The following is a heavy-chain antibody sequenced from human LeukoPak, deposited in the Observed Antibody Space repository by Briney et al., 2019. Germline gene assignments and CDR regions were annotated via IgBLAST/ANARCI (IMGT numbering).Heavy chain of an antibody. CDR3: ARDAIYGSGSYYNVYWFDP. J-gene: IGHJ5*02. CDR2: INPNSGGT. Sequence: GASVKVSCKASGYTFTDYYMHWVRQAPGQGLEWMGWINPNSGGTEYAQKFQGRVTMTRDTSISTAYMELSRLRSDDTAVYYCARDAIYGSGSYYNVYWFDPWGQGTLVTVSS. CDR1: GYTFTDYY. D-gene: IGHD3-10*01. V-gene: IGHV1-2*02.